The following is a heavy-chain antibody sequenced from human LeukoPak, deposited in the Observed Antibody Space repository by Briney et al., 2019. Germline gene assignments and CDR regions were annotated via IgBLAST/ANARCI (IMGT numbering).Heavy chain of an antibody. D-gene: IGHD4-23*01. CDR1: GYTFTGYY. J-gene: IGHJ5*02. V-gene: IGHV1-2*02. Sequence: ASVKDSCKASGYTFTGYYMHWVRQAPGQGLEWMGWINPNSGGTNYAQQFQGRVTMPRDTSISTAYMELRRLRSDDTAVYYCARAFPPRWTSRGFDRWGQGTLVTVPS. CDR2: INPNSGGT. CDR3: ARAFPPRWTSRGFDR.